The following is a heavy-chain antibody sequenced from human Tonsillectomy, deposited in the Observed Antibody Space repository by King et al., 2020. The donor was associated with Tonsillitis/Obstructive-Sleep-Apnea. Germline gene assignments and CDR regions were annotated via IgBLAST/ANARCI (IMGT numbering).Heavy chain of an antibody. CDR1: GYTFTNYA. V-gene: IGHV7-4-1*02. Sequence: VQLVESGSELKKPGASVQVSCKASGYTFTNYAMNWVRQAPGQGLEWMGWINTNTGNPTYAQGFTGRFVFSLDTSVGTAYLQISSLKAEDTAVYYCAILSCSRSICYNSSGLDVWGKGTTVTVSS. CDR3: AILSCSRSICYNSSGLDV. CDR2: INTNTGNP. J-gene: IGHJ6*04. D-gene: IGHD2-2*02.